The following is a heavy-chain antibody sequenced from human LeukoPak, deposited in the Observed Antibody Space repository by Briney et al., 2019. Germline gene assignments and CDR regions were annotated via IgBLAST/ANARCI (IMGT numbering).Heavy chain of an antibody. CDR1: GGSISSSTYY. V-gene: IGHV4-39*01. CDR3: ASLYKMAPRVAFDY. D-gene: IGHD5-24*01. J-gene: IGHJ4*02. Sequence: SETLSVTCAVSGGSISSSTYYWGWIRQPPGEWLGWIGSIYYSGSTHYTPSLKSPVPISVDTSKTQFSLTLSSVTAADTAVYYCASLYKMAPRVAFDYWGQGTLVTVSS. CDR2: IYYSGST.